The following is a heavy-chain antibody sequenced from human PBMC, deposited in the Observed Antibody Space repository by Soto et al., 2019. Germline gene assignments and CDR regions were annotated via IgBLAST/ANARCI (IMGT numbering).Heavy chain of an antibody. CDR1: GFTFSSYW. J-gene: IGHJ6*02. Sequence: GESLKISCAASGFTFSSYWMSWVRQAPGKGLEWVANIKQDGSEKYYVDSVKGRFTISRDNAKNSLYLQMNSLRAEDTAVYYCAREARYYYDSSGYYYYYYYGMDVWGQGTTVTVSS. CDR2: IKQDGSEK. CDR3: AREARYYYDSSGYYYYYYYGMDV. V-gene: IGHV3-7*01. D-gene: IGHD3-22*01.